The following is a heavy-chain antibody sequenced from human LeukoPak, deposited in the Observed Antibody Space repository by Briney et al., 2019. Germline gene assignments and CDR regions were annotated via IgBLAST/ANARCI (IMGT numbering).Heavy chain of an antibody. CDR3: PSDIGWELLETHYFDY. D-gene: IGHD1-26*01. Sequence: GRSLRLSCAASGFTFSSYAMHWVRQAPGKGLEWVAVISYDGSNKYYADSVKGRFTISRDNSKNTLYLQMNSLRAEDTAVYYCPSDIGWELLETHYFDYWGQGTLVTVSS. CDR1: GFTFSSYA. J-gene: IGHJ4*02. CDR2: ISYDGSNK. V-gene: IGHV3-30-3*01.